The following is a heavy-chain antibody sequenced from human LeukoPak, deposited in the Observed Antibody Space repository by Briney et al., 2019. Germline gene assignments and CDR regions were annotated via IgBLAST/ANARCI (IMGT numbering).Heavy chain of an antibody. CDR1: GGSSSSYY. D-gene: IGHD6-13*01. J-gene: IGHJ4*02. CDR2: IYYSGST. CDR3: ARHSSSWYFDY. V-gene: IGHV4-59*01. Sequence: SETLSLTCTVSGGSSSSYYWSWIRQPPGKGLEWIGYIYYSGSTNYNPSLKSRVTISVDTSKNQFSLKLSSVTAADTAVYYCARHSSSWYFDYWGQGTLVTVSS.